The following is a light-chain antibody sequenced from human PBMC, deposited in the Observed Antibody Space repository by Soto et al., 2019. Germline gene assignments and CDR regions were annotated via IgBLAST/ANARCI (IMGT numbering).Light chain of an antibody. J-gene: IGKJ1*01. Sequence: IQLTQSPSSLSASVGDRVTITCRASQGIASYVAWYQQKPGKAPKLLIYAASTLQSGVPSRFSGSGSGTDFTLTISSLQPGDFATYYCQQYGSSASFGQGTKVEIK. V-gene: IGKV1-9*01. CDR1: QGIASY. CDR3: QQYGSSAS. CDR2: AAS.